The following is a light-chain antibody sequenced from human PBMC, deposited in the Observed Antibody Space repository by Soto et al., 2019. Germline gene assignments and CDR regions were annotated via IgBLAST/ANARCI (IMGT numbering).Light chain of an antibody. CDR2: DAS. CDR3: QHYNNWPLT. CDR1: QSIRSW. Sequence: DIQMIQSPSTLSASVGDRVTISCRASQSIRSWLAWYQQKPGKAPNLLIYDASDLESGVPSRFSGSGSETEFTLTISSLQSEDYAVYYCQHYNNWPLTFGGGTKVDI. J-gene: IGKJ4*01. V-gene: IGKV1-5*01.